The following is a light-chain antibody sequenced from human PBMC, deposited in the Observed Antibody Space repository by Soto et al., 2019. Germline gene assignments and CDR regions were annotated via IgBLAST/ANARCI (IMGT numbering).Light chain of an antibody. J-gene: IGKJ2*01. Sequence: DIQMSQSPSTLSASVGDRVTITCRASHSISSWLAWYQQKPGKAPKLLIYKASSLESGVPSRFSGSGSGTEFTLTITSLQPDDFATYYCQQYNSYSGYTFGQGTKLEIK. CDR1: HSISSW. CDR3: QQYNSYSGYT. V-gene: IGKV1-5*03. CDR2: KAS.